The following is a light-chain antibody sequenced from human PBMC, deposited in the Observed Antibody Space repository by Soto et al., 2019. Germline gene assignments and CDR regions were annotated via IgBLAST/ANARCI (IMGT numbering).Light chain of an antibody. CDR2: GTS. CDR1: SSNIGAGYD. Sequence: QSVLTQPPSVSGAPGQRVTISCTGSSSNIGAGYDVHWYQLLPGTAPKLLIYGTSNRPSGVPDRFSGSKSGTSASLAITVLQADDEADYYRHSYGSSLSRYVFGTGTKVTVL. CDR3: HSYGSSLSRYV. J-gene: IGLJ1*01. V-gene: IGLV1-40*01.